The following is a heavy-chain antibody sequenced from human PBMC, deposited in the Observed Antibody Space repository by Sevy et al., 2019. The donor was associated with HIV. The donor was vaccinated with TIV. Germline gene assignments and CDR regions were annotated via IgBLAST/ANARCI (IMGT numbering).Heavy chain of an antibody. CDR2: IYYSGST. D-gene: IGHD6-13*01. CDR1: DGSISSSSYY. V-gene: IGHV4-39*01. Sequence: SETLSLTCTVSDGSISSSSYYWGWIRQPPGKGLEWIGSIYYSGSTYYNPSLKSRVTISVYTSKNQFSLKLGSVTAADTAVYYCAGHNLAAAGIPDYWGQGTLVTVSS. J-gene: IGHJ4*02. CDR3: AGHNLAAAGIPDY.